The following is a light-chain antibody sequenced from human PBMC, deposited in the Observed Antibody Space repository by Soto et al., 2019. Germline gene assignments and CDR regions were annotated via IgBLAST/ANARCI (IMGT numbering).Light chain of an antibody. Sequence: QTVVTQPPSVSGAPGQRVTISCTWSSSNIGAGYDVHWYQQLPGTAPKLLIYGNSNRPSGVPDRFSGSKSGTSASLAITGLQAEDEADYYCQSYDSSREVVFGGGTKLTVL. J-gene: IGLJ2*01. CDR3: QSYDSSREVV. CDR1: SSNIGAGYD. V-gene: IGLV1-40*01. CDR2: GNS.